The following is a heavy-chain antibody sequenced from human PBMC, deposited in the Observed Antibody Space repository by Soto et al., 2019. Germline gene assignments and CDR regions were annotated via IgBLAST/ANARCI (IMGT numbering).Heavy chain of an antibody. D-gene: IGHD2-8*01. Sequence: SETLSLTCTVSGGSISSGGYYWSWIRQHPGRGLEWIGYIYYSGSTYYNPSLKSRVTISVDTSKNQFSLKLSSVTAADTAVYYCARDFEYCTNGVCYTTFDYWGQGTLVTVS. CDR2: IYYSGST. CDR3: ARDFEYCTNGVCYTTFDY. J-gene: IGHJ4*02. CDR1: GGSISSGGYY. V-gene: IGHV4-31*03.